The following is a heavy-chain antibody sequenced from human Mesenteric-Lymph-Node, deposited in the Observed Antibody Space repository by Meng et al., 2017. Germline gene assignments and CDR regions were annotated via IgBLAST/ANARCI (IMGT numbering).Heavy chain of an antibody. CDR2: IAGDGGKT. V-gene: IGHV3-23*01. CDR3: ARDRPGGTVGAANY. D-gene: IGHD1-26*01. CDR1: GFVFTTYA. Sequence: GESLKISCAASGFVFTTYAMTWVRQAPGKGLEWVSSIAGDGGKTYFADSVKGRFTISRDNTKNTLFLQMNSLRADDTAVYYCARDRPGGTVGAANYWGQGTLVTVSS. J-gene: IGHJ4*02.